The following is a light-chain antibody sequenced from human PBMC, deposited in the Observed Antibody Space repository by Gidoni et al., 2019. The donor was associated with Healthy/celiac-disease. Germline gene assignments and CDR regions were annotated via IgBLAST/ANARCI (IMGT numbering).Light chain of an antibody. J-gene: IGKJ1*01. CDR2: AAS. Sequence: IRMTQSPSSFSASTGDRVTITCRASQGISSYLAWYQQKPGKAPKLLIYAASTLQSGVPSRFSGSGSGTDFTLTISCLQSEDFATYYCQQYYSYPPWTFGRGTKVEIK. V-gene: IGKV1-8*01. CDR1: QGISSY. CDR3: QQYYSYPPWT.